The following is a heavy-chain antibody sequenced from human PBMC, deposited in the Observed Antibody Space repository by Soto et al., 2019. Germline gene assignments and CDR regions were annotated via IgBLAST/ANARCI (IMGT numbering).Heavy chain of an antibody. Sequence: SVKVSCKASGGTFSDFTINWVRQAPGQRLEWMGGIIPIFDTANYAENFQGRVTITADESTSTSFMEVSSLRSEDTAVYYCARNGTLTGYSYGMDVWGQGTMVTVS. CDR2: IIPIFDTA. CDR1: GGTFSDFT. V-gene: IGHV1-69*13. D-gene: IGHD1-1*01. J-gene: IGHJ6*02. CDR3: ARNGTLTGYSYGMDV.